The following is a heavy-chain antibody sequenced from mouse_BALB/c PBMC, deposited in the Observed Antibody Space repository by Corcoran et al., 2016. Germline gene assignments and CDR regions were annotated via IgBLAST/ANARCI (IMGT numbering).Heavy chain of an antibody. D-gene: IGHD2-4*01. CDR1: GYTFTNYG. CDR3: ARCDYDTWFSY. V-gene: IGHV9-1*02. CDR2: INTYTGEP. Sequence: QIQLVQSGPELKKPGETVKISCKASGYTFTNYGMNWVKQAPGKGLKWMGWINTYTGEPTYADDFKGRFAFSLETSASTAYLQINNLKNEDMDIYFCARCDYDTWFSYWGQGTLFTVSA. J-gene: IGHJ3*01.